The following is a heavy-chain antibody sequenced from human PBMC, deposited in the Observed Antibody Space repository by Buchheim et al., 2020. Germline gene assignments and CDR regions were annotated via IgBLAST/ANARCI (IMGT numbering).Heavy chain of an antibody. D-gene: IGHD3-3*01. CDR1: GDSVSSGGYY. V-gene: IGHV4-61*08. CDR3: ARDSTTKDFWSGYGTWFDP. J-gene: IGHJ5*02. CDR2: IHYTENT. Sequence: QVQLQESGPGLVKPSETLSLTCTVSGDSVSSGGYYWTRIRQPPGKGLEWIGNIHYTENTSYNPSLKSRVTISADMSKNQFSLKLTSVTAADTAVYYCARDSTTKDFWSGYGTWFDPWGQGTL.